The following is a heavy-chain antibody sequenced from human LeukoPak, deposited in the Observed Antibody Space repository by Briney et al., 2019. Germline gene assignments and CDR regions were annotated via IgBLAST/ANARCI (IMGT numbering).Heavy chain of an antibody. CDR3: AKLGDPIFGVVGDNWFDP. CDR2: ISGSGGST. J-gene: IGHJ5*02. Sequence: GGSLRLSCAASGFTFSSYAMSWVRQAPEKGLEWVSAISGSGGSTYYADSVKGRFTISRDNSKNTLYLQMNSLRAEDTAVYYCAKLGDPIFGVVGDNWFDPWGQGTLVTVSS. CDR1: GFTFSSYA. D-gene: IGHD3-3*01. V-gene: IGHV3-23*01.